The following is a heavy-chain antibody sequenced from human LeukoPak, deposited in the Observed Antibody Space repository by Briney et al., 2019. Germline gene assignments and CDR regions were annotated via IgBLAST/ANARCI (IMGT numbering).Heavy chain of an antibody. J-gene: IGHJ4*02. CDR3: ARSHYDFWSGYQLYYFDY. CDR2: NPXSGNT. Sequence: NPXSGNTGYAQKFQGRVTMTRNTSISTAYMELSSLRSEDTAVYYCARSHYDFWSGYQLYYFDYWGQGTLVTVSS. D-gene: IGHD3-3*01. V-gene: IGHV1-8*01.